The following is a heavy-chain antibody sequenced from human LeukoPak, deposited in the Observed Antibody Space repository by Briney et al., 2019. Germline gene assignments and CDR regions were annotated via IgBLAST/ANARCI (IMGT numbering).Heavy chain of an antibody. V-gene: IGHV4-59*01. CDR2: INYSGST. J-gene: IGHJ4*02. CDR3: ARASVRSYGAPDY. CDR1: GGSFSSYY. D-gene: IGHD5-18*01. Sequence: SETLSLTCTVSGGSFSSYYWSWIRQPPGKGLEWIGYINYSGSTNYNPSLKSRVTISVDTSKNQFSLKLSSVTGADTAVYYCARASVRSYGAPDYWGQGTLVTVSS.